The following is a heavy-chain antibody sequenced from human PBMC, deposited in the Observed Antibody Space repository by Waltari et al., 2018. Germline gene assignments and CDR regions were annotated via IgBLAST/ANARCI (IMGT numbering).Heavy chain of an antibody. CDR1: GGSISSYY. Sequence: QVQLQESGPGLVKPSETLSLTCTVSGGSISSYYWSWIRQPPGKGLEWIGYIYYSGSTNYNPSLKSRVTISVDTSKNQCSLKLSSVTAADTAVYYCARDASDIVVVPAAEMWFDPWGQGTLVTVSS. D-gene: IGHD2-2*01. V-gene: IGHV4-59*01. CDR3: ARDASDIVVVPAAEMWFDP. CDR2: IYYSGST. J-gene: IGHJ5*02.